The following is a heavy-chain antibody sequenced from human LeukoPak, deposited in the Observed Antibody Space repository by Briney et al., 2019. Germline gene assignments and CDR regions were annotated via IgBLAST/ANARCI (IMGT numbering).Heavy chain of an antibody. CDR3: AKGGQYYDYVWGSPPTHY. CDR1: GFTFSSYA. CDR2: ISGSGGST. D-gene: IGHD3-16*01. J-gene: IGHJ4*02. V-gene: IGHV3-23*01. Sequence: GGSLRLSCAASGFTFSSYAMSWVRQAPGKGLEWVSAISGSGGSTYYADSVKGRFTISRDNSENTLYLQMNSLRAEDTAVYYCAKGGQYYDYVWGSPPTHYWGQGTLVTVSS.